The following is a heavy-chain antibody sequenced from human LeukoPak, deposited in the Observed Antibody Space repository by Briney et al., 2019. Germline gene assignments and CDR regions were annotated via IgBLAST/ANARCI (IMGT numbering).Heavy chain of an antibody. D-gene: IGHD2-15*01. V-gene: IGHV3-30-3*01. CDR1: GFTFSSYA. J-gene: IGHJ4*02. CDR2: ISYDGSNK. Sequence: GGSLRLSCAASGFTFSSYAMHWVRQAPGKGLEWVAVISYDGSNKYYADSVKGRFTISRDNSKNTLYLQMSSLRAEDTAVYYCARDCSGGSCYSRDPFDYWGQGTLVTVSS. CDR3: ARDCSGGSCYSRDPFDY.